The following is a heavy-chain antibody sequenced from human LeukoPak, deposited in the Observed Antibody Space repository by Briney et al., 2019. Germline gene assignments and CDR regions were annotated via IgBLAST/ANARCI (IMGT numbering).Heavy chain of an antibody. CDR1: GFTFSSYA. Sequence: GGSLRLSCAASGFTFSSYAMSWVRQAPGKGLEWVSVIYSGGDTYYADSVKGRFTISRDISKNTLYLQMNSLRAEDTAVYYCARGSSRAFDYWGQGTLVTVSS. CDR3: ARGSSRAFDY. J-gene: IGHJ4*02. CDR2: IYSGGDT. V-gene: IGHV3-66*01.